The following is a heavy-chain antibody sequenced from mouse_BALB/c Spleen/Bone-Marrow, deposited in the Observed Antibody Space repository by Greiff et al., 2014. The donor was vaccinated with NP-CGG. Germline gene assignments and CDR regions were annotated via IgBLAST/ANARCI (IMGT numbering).Heavy chain of an antibody. V-gene: IGHV5-6*01. CDR2: ISGGDAYT. J-gene: IGHJ4*01. CDR1: ELTYSSYG. D-gene: IGHD3-3*01. CDR3: GRGDGSMDY. Sequence: EVQVVESGGDLVKPGGSLKLSCVASELTYSSYGMSWVRQTPDKRLEWVATISGGDAYTYYPDSVKGRFTISRDSAKNILYLQMSSLKSEDTAMYYCGRGDGSMDYWGQGTSVTVSS.